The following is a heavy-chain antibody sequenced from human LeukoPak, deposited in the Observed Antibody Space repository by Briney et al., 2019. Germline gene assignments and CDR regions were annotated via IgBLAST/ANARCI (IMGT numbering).Heavy chain of an antibody. V-gene: IGHV3-64*01. Sequence: GGSLRLSCAASGFTFSTYGMHWVRQAPGKGLEYVSAISGNGGSTYYANSVKGRFTISRDNSKKTLYLQMGSLRPEDTALYYCARGGRAAGTGGNDFWGQGTLVTVSS. CDR1: GFTFSTYG. CDR2: ISGNGGST. D-gene: IGHD6-13*01. J-gene: IGHJ4*02. CDR3: ARGGRAAGTGGNDF.